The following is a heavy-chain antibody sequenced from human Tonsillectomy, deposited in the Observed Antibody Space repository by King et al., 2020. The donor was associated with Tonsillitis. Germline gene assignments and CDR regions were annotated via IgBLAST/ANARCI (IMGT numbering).Heavy chain of an antibody. CDR1: GFTFSNYG. Sequence: VQLVESGGGVVQPGRSLRLSCAASGFTFSNYGMHWFRQAPGKGLEWVAVISYDGSNKYYADSVKGRFTISRDNSKNTLYLQMNSLRTEDTAVYYCASYCSRTSCPMDVWGKGTTVTVSS. CDR2: ISYDGSNK. J-gene: IGHJ6*03. V-gene: IGHV3-30*03. D-gene: IGHD2-2*01. CDR3: ASYCSRTSCPMDV.